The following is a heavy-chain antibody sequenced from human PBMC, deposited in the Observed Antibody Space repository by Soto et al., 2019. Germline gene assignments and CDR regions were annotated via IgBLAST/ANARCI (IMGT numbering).Heavy chain of an antibody. Sequence: ASVKVSCKASGYTFTSYGISWVRQAPGQGLEWMGWISAYNGNTNYAQKLQGRVTMTTDTPTSTAYMELRSLRSDDTAVYYCAREGHAIFGVVPKPFDYWGQGTLVTVSS. J-gene: IGHJ4*02. CDR3: AREGHAIFGVVPKPFDY. V-gene: IGHV1-18*01. CDR2: ISAYNGNT. D-gene: IGHD3-3*01. CDR1: GYTFTSYG.